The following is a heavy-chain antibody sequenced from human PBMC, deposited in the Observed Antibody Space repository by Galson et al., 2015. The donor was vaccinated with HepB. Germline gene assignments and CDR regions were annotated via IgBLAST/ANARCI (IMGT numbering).Heavy chain of an antibody. J-gene: IGHJ5*02. CDR2: IYYNGGT. V-gene: IGHV4-59*01. D-gene: IGHD3-3*01. CDR1: GGSISHYY. Sequence: LSLTCTVSGGSISHYYWSWLRQPPGKGLEWVGYIYYNGGTNYNPSLKSRLTISVDRSKNQFSLKLTSVTAADTAVYYCARMLTTYDFSSGYINWFDPWGQGTQVTVSS. CDR3: ARMLTTYDFSSGYINWFDP.